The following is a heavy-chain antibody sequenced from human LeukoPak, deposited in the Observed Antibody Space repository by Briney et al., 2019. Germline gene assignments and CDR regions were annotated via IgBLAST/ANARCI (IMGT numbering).Heavy chain of an antibody. Sequence: GGSVRLSCAASGFTFSNYWMHCVRQVPEKGLVWVSRVIPDGSSITYANSVKGRFASSRDNAKNTLYLQMNRLRVEDTAVYYCARGVSYGDYWGPGVLVTVSS. J-gene: IGHJ4*02. V-gene: IGHV3-74*01. D-gene: IGHD3-16*01. CDR1: GFTFSNYW. CDR3: ARGVSYGDY. CDR2: VIPDGSSI.